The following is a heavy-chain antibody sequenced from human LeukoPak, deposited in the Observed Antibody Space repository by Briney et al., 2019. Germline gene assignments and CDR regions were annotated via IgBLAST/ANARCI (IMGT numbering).Heavy chain of an antibody. CDR3: ARGVGATTANDAFDI. CDR1: GFTFDDYG. V-gene: IGHV3-20*04. CDR2: INWNGGST. J-gene: IGHJ3*02. Sequence: GGSLTLSCAASGFTFDDYGMSCARQARGKGVVWVSGINWNGGSTGYAASAKGRFTISRDDAKNSLYLQMNSLRAEDTALYYCARGVGATTANDAFDIWGQGTMVTVSS. D-gene: IGHD1-26*01.